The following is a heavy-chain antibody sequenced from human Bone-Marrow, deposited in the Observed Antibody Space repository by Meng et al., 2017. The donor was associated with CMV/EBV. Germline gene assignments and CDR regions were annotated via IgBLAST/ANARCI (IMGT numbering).Heavy chain of an antibody. V-gene: IGHV3-20*04. Sequence: GESLKISCAVSGFTFDDYGMSWVRQAPGKGLEWVSGINWNGGSTGYADSVKGRFTISRDNAKNSLYLQMNSLRAEDTALYYCARVKYCTNGVCYEDYYYYGMDVWGQGTTVTVSS. CDR2: INWNGGST. CDR3: ARVKYCTNGVCYEDYYYYGMDV. CDR1: GFTFDDYG. D-gene: IGHD2-8*01. J-gene: IGHJ6*02.